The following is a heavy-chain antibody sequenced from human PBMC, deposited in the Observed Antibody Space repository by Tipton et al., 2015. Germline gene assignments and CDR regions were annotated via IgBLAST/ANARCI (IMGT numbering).Heavy chain of an antibody. D-gene: IGHD4-23*01. J-gene: IGHJ4*02. CDR3: ARARGRHGGLFDS. CDR1: GYSISSGYY. Sequence: GLVKPSETLSLTCDVSGYSISSGYYWSWIRQPPGKGLEWIGYIYNSGSTNYNPSLKSRVTISVDTSKTQFSLKMSSVTASDTAVYYCARARGRHGGLFDSWGQGILVTVSS. V-gene: IGHV4-38-2*01. CDR2: IYNSGST.